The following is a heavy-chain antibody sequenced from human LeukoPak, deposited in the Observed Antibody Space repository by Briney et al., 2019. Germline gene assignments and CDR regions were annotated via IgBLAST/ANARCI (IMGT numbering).Heavy chain of an antibody. D-gene: IGHD6-19*01. CDR3: ASVIAVAGTGDFDY. CDR2: IIPIFGTA. Sequence: GASVKVSCKASGGTFSSYAISWVRQAPGQGLEWMGGIIPIFGTANYAQKFQGRVTITTDESTSTAYMELSSLRSEDTAVYYCASVIAVAGTGDFDYWGQGTLVTVSS. V-gene: IGHV1-69*05. J-gene: IGHJ4*02. CDR1: GGTFSSYA.